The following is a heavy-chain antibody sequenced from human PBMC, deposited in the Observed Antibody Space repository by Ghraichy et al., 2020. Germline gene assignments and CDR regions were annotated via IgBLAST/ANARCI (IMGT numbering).Heavy chain of an antibody. CDR3: ARHVHYYGSGSYYNVWVYYVDY. J-gene: IGHJ4*02. D-gene: IGHD3-10*01. CDR1: GGSISSSSYY. V-gene: IGHV4-39*01. Sequence: SQTLSLTCTVSGGSISSSSYYWGWIRQPPGKGLEWIGSIYYSGSTYYNPSLKSRVTISVDTSKNQFSLKLSSVTAADTAVYYCARHVHYYGSGSYYNVWVYYVDYWGQGTLVTVSS. CDR2: IYYSGST.